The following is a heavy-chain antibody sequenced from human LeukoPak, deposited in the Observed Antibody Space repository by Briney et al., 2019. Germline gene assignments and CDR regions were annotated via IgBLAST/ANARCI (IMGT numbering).Heavy chain of an antibody. J-gene: IGHJ5*02. CDR1: GFTFSSYW. D-gene: IGHD5-18*01. CDR2: IKQDGSEN. Sequence: GGSLRLSCVASGFTFSSYWMSWVRQAPGKGLEWVANIKQDGSENFYVDSVKGRFTISRDNAKNSLYLQMNSLRAEDTAVYYCARDSTGYGYEEWSWGQGTLVTVSS. V-gene: IGHV3-7*01. CDR3: ARDSTGYGYEEWS.